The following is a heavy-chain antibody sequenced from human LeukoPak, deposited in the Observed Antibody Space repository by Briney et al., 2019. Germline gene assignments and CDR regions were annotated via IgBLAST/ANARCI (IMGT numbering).Heavy chain of an antibody. CDR2: IYHSGST. D-gene: IGHD4-11*01. Sequence: SETLSLTCTVSGYSIRSGYYWGWIRQPPGKGLDWIGSIYHSGSTSYNPSLESRVTIPVDTSKNQFSLKLSSVTAADAAVYYCARVPQYYYYYYLDVWGKGTTVTVSS. J-gene: IGHJ6*03. V-gene: IGHV4-38-2*02. CDR3: ARVPQYYYYYYLDV. CDR1: GYSIRSGYY.